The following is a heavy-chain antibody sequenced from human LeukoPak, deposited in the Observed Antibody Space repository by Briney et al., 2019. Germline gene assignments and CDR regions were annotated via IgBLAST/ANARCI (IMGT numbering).Heavy chain of an antibody. CDR3: AKDRGGYNLYYYYMDV. D-gene: IGHD5-24*01. CDR2: IRYDGSNK. V-gene: IGHV3-30*02. J-gene: IGHJ6*03. CDR1: GFTFSSYG. Sequence: GGSLRLSCAASGFTFSSYGMHWVRQAPGKGLEWAAFIRYDGSNKYYADSVKGRFTISRDNSKNTLYLQMNSLRAEDTAVYYCAKDRGGYNLYYYYMDVWGKGTTVTISS.